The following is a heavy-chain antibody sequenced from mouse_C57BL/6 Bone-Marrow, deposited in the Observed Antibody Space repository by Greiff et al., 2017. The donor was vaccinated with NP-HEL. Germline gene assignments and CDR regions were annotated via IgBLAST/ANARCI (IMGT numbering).Heavy chain of an antibody. CDR1: GFSLTSYG. V-gene: IGHV2-2*01. D-gene: IGHD1-1*01. CDR2: IWSGGST. CDR3: ARAPSYYYVIFDY. J-gene: IGHJ2*01. Sequence: QVQLQQSGPGLVQPSQSLSITCTVSGFSLTSYGVHWVRQSPGKGLEWLGVIWSGGSTDYNAALISRLSISKDNSKSQVFFKMNSLQADDTAIYYCARAPSYYYVIFDYWGQGTTLTVSS.